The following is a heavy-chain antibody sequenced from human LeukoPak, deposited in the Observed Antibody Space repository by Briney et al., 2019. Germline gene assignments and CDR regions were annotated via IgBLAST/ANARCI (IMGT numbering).Heavy chain of an antibody. J-gene: IGHJ3*02. D-gene: IGHD3-10*01. Sequence: GGSLRLSCAASGSTFSSYAMHWVRQAPGKGLEWVAVISYDGSNKYYADSVKGRFTISRDNSKNTLYLQMNSLRAEDTAVYYCARVGQQGSGVFDIWGQGTMVTVSS. V-gene: IGHV3-30-3*01. CDR2: ISYDGSNK. CDR1: GSTFSSYA. CDR3: ARVGQQGSGVFDI.